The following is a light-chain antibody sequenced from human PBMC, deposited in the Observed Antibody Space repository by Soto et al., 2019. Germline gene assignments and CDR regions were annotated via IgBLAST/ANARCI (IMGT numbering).Light chain of an antibody. CDR3: FSYTSSGTYV. V-gene: IGLV2-14*01. Sequence: QSVLTQPPSASGSPGQSVTVSCTGTSSDVGNYKYVSWYRQHPGKAPKLMIYEVSNRPSGVSNRFSGSKSGNTASLTISGLQAEDETDYYCFSYTSSGTYVFGTGTKVTVL. CDR1: SSDVGNYKY. CDR2: EVS. J-gene: IGLJ1*01.